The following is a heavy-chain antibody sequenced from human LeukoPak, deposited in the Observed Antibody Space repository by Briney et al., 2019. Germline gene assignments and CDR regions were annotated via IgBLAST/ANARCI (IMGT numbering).Heavy chain of an antibody. CDR3: ARDVLGCGDEGENDY. J-gene: IGHJ4*02. D-gene: IGHD4-17*01. CDR2: ISAYNGNT. V-gene: IGHV1-18*01. Sequence: ASVKVSCKASGYTFTSYGISWVRQAPGQGLEWMGWISAYNGNTNYAQKLQGRVTMTTDTSTSTAYMELRSLRSDDTAVYYCARDVLGCGDEGENDYWGQGTLVTVSS. CDR1: GYTFTSYG.